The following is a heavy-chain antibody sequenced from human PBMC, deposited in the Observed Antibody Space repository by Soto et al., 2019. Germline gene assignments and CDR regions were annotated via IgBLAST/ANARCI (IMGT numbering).Heavy chain of an antibody. J-gene: IGHJ6*02. D-gene: IGHD5-12*01. CDR1: GGSFSGYY. CDR2: INHSGST. CDR3: ARGRWLQFYGMDV. V-gene: IGHV4-34*01. Sequence: TSETLSLTCAVYGGSFSGYYWSWIRQPPGKGLEWIGEINHSGSTNYNPSLKSRVTISVDTSKNQFSLKLSSVTAADTAVYYCARGRWLQFYGMDVWGQGTTVTVSS.